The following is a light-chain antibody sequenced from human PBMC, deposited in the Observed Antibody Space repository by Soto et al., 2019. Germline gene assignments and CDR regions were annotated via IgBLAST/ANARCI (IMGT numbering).Light chain of an antibody. CDR1: TSDVGSYNH. J-gene: IGLJ2*01. Sequence: QSVLTQPASVSGSPGQSTIISCTGSTSDVGSYNHVSWYQQHPGRAPKLIIYDVSNRPSGVSNRFSGSKSANTASLTISGLQSEDEADYYCSSHASGSTLIFGGGTKLTVL. CDR2: DVS. CDR3: SSHASGSTLI. V-gene: IGLV2-14*03.